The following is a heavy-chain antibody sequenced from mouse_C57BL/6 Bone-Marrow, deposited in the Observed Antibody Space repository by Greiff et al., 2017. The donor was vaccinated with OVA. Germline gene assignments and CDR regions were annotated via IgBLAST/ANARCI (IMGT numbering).Heavy chain of an antibody. Sequence: VQLQQSGPELVKPGASVKISCKASGYSFTDYNMNWVKQSNGKSLEWIGVINPNYGTTSYNQKFKGKATLTADKSSSTAYMELRSLTSEDSAVYFCARDSSGTRAYAMDYWGQGTSVTVSS. CDR3: ARDSSGTRAYAMDY. V-gene: IGHV1-39*01. J-gene: IGHJ4*01. D-gene: IGHD3-2*02. CDR2: INPNYGTT. CDR1: GYSFTDYN.